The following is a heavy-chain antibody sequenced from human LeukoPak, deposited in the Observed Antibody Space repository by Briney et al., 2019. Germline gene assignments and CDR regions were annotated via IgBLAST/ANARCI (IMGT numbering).Heavy chain of an antibody. Sequence: ASVTVSCKASGGTFSSYAISWVRQAPGQGLEWMGGIIPIFGTANYAQKFQGRVTITTDESTSTAYIELSSLRSEDTAVYYCARGGRDGPYYFDYWGQGTLVTVSS. CDR1: GGTFSSYA. CDR3: ARGGRDGPYYFDY. J-gene: IGHJ4*02. D-gene: IGHD5-24*01. CDR2: IIPIFGTA. V-gene: IGHV1-69*05.